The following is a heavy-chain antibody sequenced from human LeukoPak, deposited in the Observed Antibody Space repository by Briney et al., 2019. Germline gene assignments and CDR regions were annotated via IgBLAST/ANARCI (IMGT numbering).Heavy chain of an antibody. CDR3: ARHVTKPSGYDYYYYYYYMDV. J-gene: IGHJ6*03. V-gene: IGHV4-4*02. CDR2: IYHSGSA. Sequence: SETLSLTCAVSGGSISSSNWWSWVRQPPGKGLEWIGEIYHSGSANYNPSPKSRVTIPVDTSKNKFPLKLSSVPAADTAVYYCARHVTKPSGYDYYYYYYYMDVWGKGTTVTISS. D-gene: IGHD5-12*01. CDR1: GGSISSSNW.